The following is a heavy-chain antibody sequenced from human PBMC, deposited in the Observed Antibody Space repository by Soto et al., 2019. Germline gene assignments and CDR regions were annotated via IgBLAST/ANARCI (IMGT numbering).Heavy chain of an antibody. Sequence: PSETLSLTCTVSGGSISSSSYYWGWIRQPPGKGLEWIGSIYYSGSTYYNPSLKSRVTISVDTSKNQFSLKLSSVTAADTAVYYCASWYYYYGMDVWGQGTTVTVSS. J-gene: IGHJ6*02. CDR2: IYYSGST. V-gene: IGHV4-39*01. CDR1: GGSISSSSYY. CDR3: ASWYYYYGMDV.